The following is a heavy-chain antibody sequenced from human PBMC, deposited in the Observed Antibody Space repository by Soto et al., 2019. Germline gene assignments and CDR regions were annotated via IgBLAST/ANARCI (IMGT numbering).Heavy chain of an antibody. CDR3: ARSGYCSGGLCSGFEY. CDR1: EFTFSTYP. D-gene: IGHD2-15*01. J-gene: IGHJ4*02. Sequence: EVHLLASGGGLVQPGGSLRLSCAASEFTFSTYPMNWVRQAPGKGLELVSTIGGGGGDTYYADSVKGRFTISRDNSKSALPLQMNSLRAEDPAVYYCARSGYCSGGLCSGFEYRGEGTRVTVSS. V-gene: IGHV3-23*01. CDR2: IGGGGGDT.